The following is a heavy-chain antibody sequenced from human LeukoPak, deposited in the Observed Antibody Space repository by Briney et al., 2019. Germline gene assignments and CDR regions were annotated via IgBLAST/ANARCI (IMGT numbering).Heavy chain of an antibody. J-gene: IGHJ4*02. CDR1: GYTLTELS. Sequence: ASVKVSCKVSGYTLTELSMHGVRQAPGKGREWMGGFYPEDGETIYAQKFQGRVTMTEDTSTDTAYMELSSLRSEDTAVYYCATDRHYLRHYDSSGYYFFDYWGQGTLVTVSS. V-gene: IGHV1-24*01. D-gene: IGHD3-22*01. CDR3: ATDRHYLRHYDSSGYYFFDY. CDR2: FYPEDGET.